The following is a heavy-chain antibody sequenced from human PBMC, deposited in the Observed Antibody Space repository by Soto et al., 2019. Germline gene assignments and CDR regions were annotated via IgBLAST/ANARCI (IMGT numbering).Heavy chain of an antibody. CDR3: ARVGGGLASLGYYGMDV. J-gene: IGHJ6*02. CDR2: INPNSGGT. Sequence: ASVKVSCKXSGYTFIGYYIHWVRQAPGQGLEWMGWINPNSGGTNYAQRFQGWVTMTRDRSISTAYMELSRLKSDDTAVYYCARVGGGLASLGYYGMDVWGQGTTVTVS. V-gene: IGHV1-2*04. CDR1: GYTFIGYY. D-gene: IGHD3-10*01.